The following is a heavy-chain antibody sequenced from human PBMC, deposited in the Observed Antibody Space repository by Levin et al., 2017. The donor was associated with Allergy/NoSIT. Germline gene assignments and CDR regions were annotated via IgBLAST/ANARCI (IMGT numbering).Heavy chain of an antibody. CDR1: GGSFSGYY. CDR2: INHSGST. J-gene: IGHJ6*03. CDR3: ARGPSSSWFMDV. V-gene: IGHV4-34*01. Sequence: SETLSLTCAVYGGSFSGYYWSWIRQPPGKGLEWIGEINHSGSTNYNPSLKSRVTISVDTSKNQFSLKLSSVTAADTAVYYCARGPSSSWFMDVWGKGTTVTVSS. D-gene: IGHD6-13*01.